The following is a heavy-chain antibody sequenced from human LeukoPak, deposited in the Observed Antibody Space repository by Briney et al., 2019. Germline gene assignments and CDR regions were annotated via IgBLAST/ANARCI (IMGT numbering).Heavy chain of an antibody. CDR3: ARVGRSRGSLPNSYYYMDV. D-gene: IGHD1-26*01. Sequence: SVKVSRNASGDIFNSYSVSWVRQAPGQGLEWMGGIIPIFGSTNYAQKFQGRVTITTDQSTRTAYMELNSLSSDDTAVYYCARVGRSRGSLPNSYYYMDVWGKGTTVTVSS. J-gene: IGHJ6*03. V-gene: IGHV1-69*05. CDR1: GDIFNSYS. CDR2: IIPIFGST.